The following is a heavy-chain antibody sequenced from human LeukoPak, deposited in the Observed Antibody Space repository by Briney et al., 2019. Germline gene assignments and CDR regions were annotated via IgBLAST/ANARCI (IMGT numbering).Heavy chain of an antibody. CDR1: GFTFSSYG. D-gene: IGHD6-13*01. CDR3: ASTMEDVSSSWTFDY. Sequence: QPGGSLRLSCAASGFTFSSYGMHWVRQAPGKGLEWVAVIWYDGSNTHYGDSVKGRFTISRDNSKNTLYLQMNSLRAEDTAVYYCASTMEDVSSSWTFDYWGRGTLVTVSS. CDR2: IWYDGSNT. V-gene: IGHV3-33*01. J-gene: IGHJ4*02.